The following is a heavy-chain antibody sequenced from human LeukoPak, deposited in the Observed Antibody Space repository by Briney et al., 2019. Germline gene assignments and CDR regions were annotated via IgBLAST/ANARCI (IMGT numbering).Heavy chain of an antibody. D-gene: IGHD6-13*01. CDR2: IYYSGST. V-gene: IGHV4-39*07. CDR3: ARDSAYSSSLNNWFDP. CDR1: GGSISSSSYY. J-gene: IGHJ5*02. Sequence: PSETLSLTCTVSGGSISSSSYYWGWIRQPPGKGLEWIGSIYYSGSTYYNPSLKSRVTISVDTSKNQFSLKLSSVTAADTAVYYCARDSAYSSSLNNWFDPWGQGTLVTVSS.